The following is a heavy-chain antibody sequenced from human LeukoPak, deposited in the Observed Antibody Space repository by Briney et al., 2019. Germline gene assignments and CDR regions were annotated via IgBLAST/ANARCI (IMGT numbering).Heavy chain of an antibody. J-gene: IGHJ4*02. Sequence: PSETLSLTCTVSGDSIGGSSYYWGWIRQPPGKGLEWIGSIYYSGSTYYNPSLKSRVTISVDTSKSQFSLRLSSVTAADTAVYYCARRIPSVTSPGAAGTFDYWGQGTLVTVSS. CDR3: ARRIPSVTSPGAAGTFDY. CDR2: IYYSGST. D-gene: IGHD6-13*01. CDR1: GDSIGGSSYY. V-gene: IGHV4-39*01.